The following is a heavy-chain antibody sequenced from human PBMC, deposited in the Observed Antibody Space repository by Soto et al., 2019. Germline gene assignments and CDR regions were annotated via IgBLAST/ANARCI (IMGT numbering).Heavy chain of an antibody. CDR3: ARVSPIGSLFSGYDAIDY. D-gene: IGHD5-12*01. J-gene: IGHJ4*02. CDR2: MNPYSGNT. Sequence: ASVKVSCKASGYTFTSYDIHWVRRATGQGPEWMGWMNPYSGNTVYAQKFQGRVTMTRNTSMSTAYMDLSSLRSEDTAVYYCARVSPIGSLFSGYDAIDYWGQGTLVTVSS. V-gene: IGHV1-8*01. CDR1: GYTFTSYD.